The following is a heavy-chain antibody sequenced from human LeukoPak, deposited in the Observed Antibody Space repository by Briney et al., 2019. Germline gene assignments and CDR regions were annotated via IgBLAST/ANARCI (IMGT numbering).Heavy chain of an antibody. D-gene: IGHD3-10*01. CDR1: GGTFSSYA. V-gene: IGHV1-69*04. CDR2: IIPILGIA. J-gene: IGHJ4*02. Sequence: ASVKVSCKASGGTFSSYAISWVGQAPGQGLEWMGRIIPILGIANYAQKFQGRVTITADKSTSTAYMELSSLRPEDTAVYYCARGSSGILDYWGQGTLVTVSS. CDR3: ARGSSGILDY.